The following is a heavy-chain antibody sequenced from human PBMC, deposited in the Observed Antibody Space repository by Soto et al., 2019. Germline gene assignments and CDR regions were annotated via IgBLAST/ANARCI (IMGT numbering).Heavy chain of an antibody. J-gene: IGHJ4*02. Sequence: GGSLRLSCAASGFTFSSYAMHWVRQAPGKGLEWVAVISYDGSNKYYADSVKGRFTISRDNSKNTLYLQMNSLRAEDTAVYYCARGVLWFGEGYYFDYWGQGTLVTVSS. V-gene: IGHV3-30-3*01. CDR3: ARGVLWFGEGYYFDY. CDR2: ISYDGSNK. CDR1: GFTFSSYA. D-gene: IGHD3-10*01.